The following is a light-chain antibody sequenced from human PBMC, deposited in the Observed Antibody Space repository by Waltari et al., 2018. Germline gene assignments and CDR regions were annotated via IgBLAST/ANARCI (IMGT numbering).Light chain of an antibody. CDR1: QSIKNY. J-gene: IGKJ2*01. Sequence: DIQMTKSPSSLSASVGDRVTITCRASQSIKNYLNWYYQKPEKAPRLLLYAASSLHSGVPSRFSGSGSGTDFTLTIISLQPEDFATYYCQQSYSSPYIFGQGTKLEIK. V-gene: IGKV1-39*01. CDR3: QQSYSSPYI. CDR2: AAS.